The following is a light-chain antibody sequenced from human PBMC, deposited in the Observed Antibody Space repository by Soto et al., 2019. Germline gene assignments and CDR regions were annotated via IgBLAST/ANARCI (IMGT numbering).Light chain of an antibody. CDR1: QGIGNS. V-gene: IGKV1-27*01. CDR3: QKYNTVPAT. J-gene: IGKJ5*01. Sequence: DIQMTQSPPSLSASVGDRVTITCRASQGIGNSLAWYQQKPGTVPKLLIYSAATLQSGVPSLFSGSRSGTEFPLTISSLQPEDVAAYYCQKYNTVPATFGQGTRMEI. CDR2: SAA.